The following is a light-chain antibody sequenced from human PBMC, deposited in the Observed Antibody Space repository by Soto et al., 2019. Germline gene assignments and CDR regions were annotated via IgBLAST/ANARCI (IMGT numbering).Light chain of an antibody. Sequence: DIQMTQSPSSLSAFVGDRVTITCRASQTISNYLNWYQQRPGKAPKLLIYLASSLQSGVPSRFGGSVSGPEFTLTISILQPEDSATYYCQHSYGPPIPFGQGTRLELK. V-gene: IGKV1-39*01. J-gene: IGKJ5*01. CDR3: QHSYGPPIP. CDR1: QTISNY. CDR2: LAS.